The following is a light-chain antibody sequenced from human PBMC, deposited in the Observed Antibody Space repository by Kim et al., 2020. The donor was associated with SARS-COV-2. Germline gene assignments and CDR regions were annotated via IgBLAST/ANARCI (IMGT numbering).Light chain of an antibody. Sequence: GRRVTISCTGSTSNIGAGHDVHWYQHLPGTAPKVLIYGSSNRPSGVPDRFSGSKSGTSASLAITGLQAEDEGDYYCQSYDSGRWVFGGGTQLTVL. CDR3: QSYDSGRWV. CDR1: TSNIGAGHD. J-gene: IGLJ3*02. V-gene: IGLV1-40*01. CDR2: GSS.